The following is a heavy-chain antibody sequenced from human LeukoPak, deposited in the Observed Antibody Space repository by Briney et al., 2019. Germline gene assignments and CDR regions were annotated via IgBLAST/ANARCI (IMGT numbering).Heavy chain of an antibody. Sequence: QSGGSLRLSCAASEFTFTVYNMHWVRQAPGKGLEWVAVVSYDGSNQYYTDSVKGRFTISRDNSKNTLYLQMNSLRAEDTAVYYCARDDYDITSYSFENYWGQGTLVTVSS. J-gene: IGHJ4*02. V-gene: IGHV3-30*03. CDR1: EFTFTVYN. D-gene: IGHD3-22*01. CDR2: VSYDGSNQ. CDR3: ARDDYDITSYSFENY.